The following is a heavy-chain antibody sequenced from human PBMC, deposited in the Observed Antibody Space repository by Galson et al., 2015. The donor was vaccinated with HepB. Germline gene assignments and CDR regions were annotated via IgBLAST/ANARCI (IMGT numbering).Heavy chain of an antibody. V-gene: IGHV1-69*01. CDR2: IITLINRT. D-gene: IGHD3-22*01. CDR1: GDTFHSYG. J-gene: IGHJ2*01. Sequence: QSGAEVKKSGESLRISCTASGDTFHSYGFSWVRQAPGQGLEWMGGIITLINRTHPAQHFQGRVSIIADESTSTIYMDLRRMRSDDTAVYYCARTYYYDSGDAAAPLDCYFDVGGRGALVTVSS. CDR3: ARTYYYDSGDAAAPLDCYFDV.